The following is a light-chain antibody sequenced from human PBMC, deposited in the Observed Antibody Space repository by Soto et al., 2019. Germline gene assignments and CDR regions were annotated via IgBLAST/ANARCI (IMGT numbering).Light chain of an antibody. CDR2: AAS. CDR3: QQYYSYPPGT. CDR1: QGISSY. V-gene: IGKV1-8*01. J-gene: IGKJ1*01. Sequence: AIRMTQSPSSLSASTGDRVTITCRASQGISSYLAWYQQKPGKAPKLLIYAASTLQSGVPSRFSGSGSGTDFTLTISCLRSEDFATYYCQQYYSYPPGTFGQGTKVEIK.